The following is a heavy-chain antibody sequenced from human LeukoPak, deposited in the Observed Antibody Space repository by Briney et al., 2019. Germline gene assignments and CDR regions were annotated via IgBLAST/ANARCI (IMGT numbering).Heavy chain of an antibody. CDR1: GFTFSRKY. V-gene: IGHV3-53*01. CDR3: ARANDFWSGYYTPQAPYFAY. Sequence: GGSXRLSCAASGFTFSRKYMSWVRQAPGKGLEWVSVIYSGASTYYSDSVTGRFTISRHNSKNTLYLQMNSLRAEDTAVYYCARANDFWSGYYTPQAPYFAYWGQGPLVTVSS. CDR2: IYSGAST. D-gene: IGHD3-3*01. J-gene: IGHJ4*02.